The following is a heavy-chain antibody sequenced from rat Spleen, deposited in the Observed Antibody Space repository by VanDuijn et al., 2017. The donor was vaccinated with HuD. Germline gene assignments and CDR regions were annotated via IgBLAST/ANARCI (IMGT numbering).Heavy chain of an antibody. CDR1: GFSLTSNG. V-gene: IGHV2-72*01. Sequence: QVQLKESGPGLMQPSETLSLTCTVSGFSLTSNGVGWVRQPLGKGLVWMGTIWAGGSTNYNSAVQSRLSISRDTSKSQVFLKMNSLQPEDTGTYYCARLPLGYYSSYIYPFDYWGQGVMVTVSS. J-gene: IGHJ2*01. CDR3: ARLPLGYYSSYIYPFDY. CDR2: IWAGGST. D-gene: IGHD1-2*01.